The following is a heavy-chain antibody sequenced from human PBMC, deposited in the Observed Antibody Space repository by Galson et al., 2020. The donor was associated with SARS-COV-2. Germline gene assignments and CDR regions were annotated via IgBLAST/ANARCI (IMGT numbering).Heavy chain of an antibody. CDR2: INHSGST. J-gene: IGHJ5*02. V-gene: IGHV4-34*01. D-gene: IGHD2-15*01. Sequence: SQNLSLTCAVYGGSFRGYYWSWIRQPPGKGLEWIGEINHSGSTNYNPSLKSRVTISVDTSKNQFSLKLSSVTAADTAVYYCARGIGYCSGGSCYYVPPRVRNNWFDPWGQGTLVTVSS. CDR1: GGSFRGYY. CDR3: ARGIGYCSGGSCYYVPPRVRNNWFDP.